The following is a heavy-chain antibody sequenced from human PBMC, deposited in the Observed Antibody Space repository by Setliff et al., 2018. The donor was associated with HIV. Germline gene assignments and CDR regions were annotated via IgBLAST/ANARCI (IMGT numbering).Heavy chain of an antibody. J-gene: IGHJ6*03. Sequence: SETLSLTCSVSGGSVRSNNYFWSWVRQPPGKGLQYIGTVYYNGVTYFNPSLKSRLTISVDTSKNQVSLMLSSVTAADTAVYFCARVPSSGWYGGHHYMDVWGKGAAVTVSS. CDR2: VYYNGVT. CDR3: ARVPSSGWYGGHHYMDV. D-gene: IGHD6-19*01. CDR1: GGSVRSNNYF. V-gene: IGHV4-39*07.